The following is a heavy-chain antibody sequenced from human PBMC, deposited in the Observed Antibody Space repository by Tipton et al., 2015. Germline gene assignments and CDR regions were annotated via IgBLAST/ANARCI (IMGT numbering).Heavy chain of an antibody. CDR1: GVSISSTGYY. J-gene: IGHJ4*02. V-gene: IGHV4-39*01. CDR3: ASRDWLLHHFDY. Sequence: TLSLTCTVSGVSISSTGYYWGWIRQPSGKRLEWSGSIYYSGDTYYNPSLKSRVTISEDTPKNQFSRKLNSVTAADAAMYYCASRDWLLHHFDYCGQGTLVTVSS. D-gene: IGHD6-19*01. CDR2: IYYSGDT.